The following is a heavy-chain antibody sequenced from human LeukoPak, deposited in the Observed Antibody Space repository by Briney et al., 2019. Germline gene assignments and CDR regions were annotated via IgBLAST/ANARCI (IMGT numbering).Heavy chain of an antibody. CDR1: GGSISTYY. CDR2: IYYTGST. CDR3: ARHGGSYSLYYFDY. Sequence: SETLSLTYTVSGGSISTYYWSWIRQPPGKGLEWIGYIYYTGSTNYNPSLKSRVTISVDTSKNQFSLKLGSVTAADTAVYYCARHGGSYSLYYFDYWGQGTLVTVSS. J-gene: IGHJ4*02. V-gene: IGHV4-59*08. D-gene: IGHD1-26*01.